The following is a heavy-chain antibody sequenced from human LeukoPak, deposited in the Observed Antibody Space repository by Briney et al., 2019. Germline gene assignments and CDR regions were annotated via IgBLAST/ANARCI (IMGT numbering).Heavy chain of an antibody. CDR1: GGTFSSYA. D-gene: IGHD3-22*01. CDR3: ARAFDYYDSSGYFVG. CDR2: IIPIFVTA. J-gene: IGHJ4*02. V-gene: IGHV1-69*05. Sequence: SVKVSCKASGGTFSSYAISWVRQAPGQGREWMGRIIPIFVTANYAQKFQGRVTITTDESTSTAYVELRSLRSEDTAVYYCARAFDYYDSSGYFVGWGQGALVTVSS.